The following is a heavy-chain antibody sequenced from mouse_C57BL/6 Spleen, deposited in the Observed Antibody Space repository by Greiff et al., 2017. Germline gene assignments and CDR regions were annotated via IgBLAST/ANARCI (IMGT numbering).Heavy chain of an antibody. D-gene: IGHD1-1*01. Sequence: QVQLKESGPGLVQPSQSLSITCTVSGFSLTSYGVHWVRQSPGKGLEWLGVIWRGGSTDYNAAFMSRLSITKDNSKSQVFFKMNTLQADDTAIYYCASEYITTVDYYAMDYWGQGTSVTVSS. CDR1: GFSLTSYG. V-gene: IGHV2-5*01. CDR3: ASEYITTVDYYAMDY. CDR2: IWRGGST. J-gene: IGHJ4*01.